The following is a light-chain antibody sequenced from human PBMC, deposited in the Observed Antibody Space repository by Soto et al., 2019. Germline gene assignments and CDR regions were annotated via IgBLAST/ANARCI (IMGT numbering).Light chain of an antibody. V-gene: IGLV2-8*01. J-gene: IGLJ1*01. CDR3: SSYAGSNNYD. CDR1: SSDVGGYNY. Sequence: QSGLTQPRSASGSPGHSVTISCTGTSSDVGGYNYVSWYQQHPGKAPKLMIYEVSKRPSGVPDRFSGSKSGNTASLTVSGLQAEDEADYYCSSYAGSNNYDFGTGTKVTVL. CDR2: EVS.